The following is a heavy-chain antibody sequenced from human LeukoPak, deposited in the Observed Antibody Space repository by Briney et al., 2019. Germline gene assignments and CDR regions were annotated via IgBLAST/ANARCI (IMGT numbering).Heavy chain of an antibody. Sequence: SETLSLTCTVSGGSINNYYWSWIRQPPGKGLEYIGYIYYSGSANYNPSLKSRVTISVDPSKNQFSLKLSSVTAADTAVYYCASYGSGSYRFDPWGQGTLVTVSS. CDR2: IYYSGSA. CDR1: GGSINNYY. CDR3: ASYGSGSYRFDP. D-gene: IGHD3-10*01. J-gene: IGHJ5*02. V-gene: IGHV4-59*12.